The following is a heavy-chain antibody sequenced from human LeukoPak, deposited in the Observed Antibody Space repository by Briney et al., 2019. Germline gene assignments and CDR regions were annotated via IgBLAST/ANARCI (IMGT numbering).Heavy chain of an antibody. D-gene: IGHD3-22*01. Sequence: GGSLRLSCEASGFTFSAYAMTWVRQAPGKGLEWVSSIGSDNKPHYSESVKGRFTISRDNSKNTLYLQMNSLRAEDTAVYYCAKDLSYYDSSGYSVEYFQHWGQGTLVTVSS. J-gene: IGHJ1*01. V-gene: IGHV3-23*01. CDR1: GFTFSAYA. CDR3: AKDLSYYDSSGYSVEYFQH. CDR2: IGSDNKP.